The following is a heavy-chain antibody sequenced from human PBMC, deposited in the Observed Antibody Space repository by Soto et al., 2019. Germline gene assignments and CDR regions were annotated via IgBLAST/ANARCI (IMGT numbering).Heavy chain of an antibody. J-gene: IGHJ6*02. V-gene: IGHV3-48*03. CDR3: ARDVWGYYDSSGPPNDYYYGMDV. Sequence: PGGPLRLSCAASGFTFSSYEMNWVRQAPGKGLEWVSYISSSGSTIYYADSVKGRFTISRDNAKNSLYLQMNSLRAEDTAVYYCARDVWGYYDSSGPPNDYYYGMDVWGQGTTVTVSS. CDR2: ISSSGSTI. CDR1: GFTFSSYE. D-gene: IGHD3-22*01.